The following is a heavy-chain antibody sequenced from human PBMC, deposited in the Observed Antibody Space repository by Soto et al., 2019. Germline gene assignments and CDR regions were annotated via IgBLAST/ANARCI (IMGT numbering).Heavy chain of an antibody. Sequence: WSLRLSCAASGFTFSSYAMSWVRQAPGKGLEWVSAISGSGGSTYYADSVKGRFTISRDNSKNTLYLQMNSLRAEDTAVYYCGTIWELLDAFDIWGQGTMVTVSS. V-gene: IGHV3-23*01. CDR3: GTIWELLDAFDI. D-gene: IGHD1-26*01. CDR1: GFTFSSYA. J-gene: IGHJ3*02. CDR2: ISGSGGST.